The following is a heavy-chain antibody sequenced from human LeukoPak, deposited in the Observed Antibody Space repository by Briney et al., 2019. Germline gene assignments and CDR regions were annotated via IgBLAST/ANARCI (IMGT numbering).Heavy chain of an antibody. CDR3: ATTPGSSWYEGLAS. CDR1: GFSVSSNY. D-gene: IGHD6-13*01. J-gene: IGHJ4*02. V-gene: IGHV3-66*01. Sequence: GGSLRLSWAASGFSVSSNYINWVRQAPGKGLEWVSVSYSGGSTYYADSVKGRITISRDNSKNTLYLQMNSLRAEDTAVYYCATTPGSSWYEGLASWGQGTLVTVSS. CDR2: SYSGGST.